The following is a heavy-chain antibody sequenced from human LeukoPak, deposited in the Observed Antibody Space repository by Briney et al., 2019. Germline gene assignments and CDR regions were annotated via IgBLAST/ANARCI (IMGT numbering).Heavy chain of an antibody. V-gene: IGHV3-7*01. CDR3: AKDPTYYYDSSGPFDY. CDR2: IKQDGSEK. D-gene: IGHD3-22*01. J-gene: IGHJ4*02. Sequence: GGSLRLSCAASGFTFSSYWMSWVRQAPGKGLEWVANIKQDGSEKYYVDSVKGRFTISRDNAENSLYLQMNSLRAEDTAVYYCAKDPTYYYDSSGPFDYWGQGTLVTVSS. CDR1: GFTFSSYW.